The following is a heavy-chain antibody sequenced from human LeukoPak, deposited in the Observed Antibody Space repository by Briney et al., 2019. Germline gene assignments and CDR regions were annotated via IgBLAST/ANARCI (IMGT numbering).Heavy chain of an antibody. D-gene: IGHD3-10*01. Sequence: SETLSLTCTVSGGSISSSSYYWGWIRQPPGKGLEWIGSIYYSGSTNYNPSLKSRVTMSVDTSKNQFSLKLSSVTAADTAVYYCARIFYGSGSYSWFDPWGQGTLVTVSS. V-gene: IGHV4-39*07. CDR3: ARIFYGSGSYSWFDP. CDR2: IYYSGST. CDR1: GGSISSSSYY. J-gene: IGHJ5*02.